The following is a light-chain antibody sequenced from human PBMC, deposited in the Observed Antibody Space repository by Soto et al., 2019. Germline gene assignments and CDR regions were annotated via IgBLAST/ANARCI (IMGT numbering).Light chain of an antibody. CDR2: EVT. Sequence: QSVLTQPPSAPGSPGQSVTIPCTGTSSHVGGYDYVSWYQQHPGKAPKLMIYEVTIRPSGVSDRFSGSKSGNTASLTVSGLQAEDEADYYCSSYTGGNPSYVFGTGTKVTVL. CDR3: SSYTGGNPSYV. CDR1: SSHVGGYDY. V-gene: IGLV2-8*01. J-gene: IGLJ1*01.